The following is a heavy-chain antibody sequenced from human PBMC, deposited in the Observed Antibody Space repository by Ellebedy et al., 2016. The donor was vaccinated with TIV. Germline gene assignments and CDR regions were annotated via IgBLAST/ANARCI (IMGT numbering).Heavy chain of an antibody. CDR2: MYYSGST. Sequence: GSLRLSCTVSGCSISSSSYYWGWIRQPPGKGLEWIGSMYYSGSTYYNPSLKSRVTISVDTSKNQFSLKLSSVTAADTAVYYCARDVRYDGSGSTVDNWGQGTLVTVSS. CDR3: ARDVRYDGSGSTVDN. D-gene: IGHD3-10*01. CDR1: GCSISSSSYY. V-gene: IGHV4-39*07. J-gene: IGHJ4*02.